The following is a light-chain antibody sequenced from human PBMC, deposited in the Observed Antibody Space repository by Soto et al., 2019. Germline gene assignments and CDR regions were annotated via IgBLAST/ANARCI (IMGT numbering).Light chain of an antibody. CDR1: QDIRNY. V-gene: IGKV1-33*01. CDR3: QQSDTLPLS. J-gene: IGKJ4*01. CDR2: DAS. Sequence: DIQMTQSPSSLSASVGDRVTITCQASQDIRNYLNWYQQKPGKAPKLLIYDASNLETGVPSRFSGSGSGTDFTFTISSPQSEDIATYYCQQSDTLPLSFGGGTK.